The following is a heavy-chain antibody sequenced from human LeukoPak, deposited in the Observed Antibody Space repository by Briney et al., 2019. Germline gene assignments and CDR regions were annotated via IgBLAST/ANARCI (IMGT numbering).Heavy chain of an antibody. V-gene: IGHV3-53*01. J-gene: IGHJ6*03. Sequence: GGSLRLSCAASGFTVSSNHMSWVRQAPGKGLEWVSVIYSGGSTYYADSVKGRFTISRDNSKNTLYLQMNSLRAEDTAVYYCARVRSSGYYYYYYMDVWGKGTTVTVSS. CDR1: GFTVSSNH. CDR3: ARVRSSGYYYYYYMDV. D-gene: IGHD3-22*01. CDR2: IYSGGST.